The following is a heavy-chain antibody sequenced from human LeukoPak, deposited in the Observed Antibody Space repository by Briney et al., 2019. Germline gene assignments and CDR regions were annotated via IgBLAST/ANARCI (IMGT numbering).Heavy chain of an antibody. D-gene: IGHD3-3*01. CDR3: ARGPVLRFLEWFPIDY. Sequence: PSATLSLTCTVSGGSISSYYWSWIRQPPGKGLEWIGYIYYSGSTNYNPSLKSRVTISVDTSKNQFSLKLSSVTAADTAVYYCARGPVLRFLEWFPIDYWGQGTLVTVSS. J-gene: IGHJ4*02. CDR2: IYYSGST. V-gene: IGHV4-59*01. CDR1: GGSISSYY.